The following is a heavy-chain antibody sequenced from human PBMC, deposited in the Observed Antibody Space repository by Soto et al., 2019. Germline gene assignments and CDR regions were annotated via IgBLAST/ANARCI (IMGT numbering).Heavy chain of an antibody. Sequence: GGSLRLSCAASGFTFSSYDMNWVRQAPGKGLEWVSYISGSGSSIYYADSVKGRFTISRDNAKNSLYLQMNSLRAEDTAVYYCARGRYDSSDYPSWDYWGQGTLVTVSS. V-gene: IGHV3-48*03. CDR3: ARGRYDSSDYPSWDY. CDR2: ISGSGSSI. D-gene: IGHD3-22*01. CDR1: GFTFSSYD. J-gene: IGHJ4*02.